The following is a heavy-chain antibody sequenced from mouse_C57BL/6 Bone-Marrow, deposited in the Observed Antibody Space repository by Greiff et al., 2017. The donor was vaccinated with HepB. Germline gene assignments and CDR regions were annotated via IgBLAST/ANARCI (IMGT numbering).Heavy chain of an antibody. CDR3: ARRGYYGSSSWFAY. CDR2: IWSGGST. D-gene: IGHD1-1*01. Sequence: VQLQQSGPGLVQPSQRLSITCTVSGFSFTSYGVHWVRQSPGKGLEWLGVIWSGGSTDYNAAFISRLSISKENSKRQVLFKRNSLQADDTAIYYCARRGYYGSSSWFAYWGQGTLVTVSA. CDR1: GFSFTSYG. J-gene: IGHJ3*01. V-gene: IGHV2-2*01.